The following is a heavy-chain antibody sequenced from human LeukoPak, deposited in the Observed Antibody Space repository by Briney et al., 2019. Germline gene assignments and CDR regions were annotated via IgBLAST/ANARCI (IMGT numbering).Heavy chain of an antibody. CDR3: ARGKLKRYSSGWYEGNYFDY. CDR1: GGSISSYY. J-gene: IGHJ4*02. V-gene: IGHV4-59*12. D-gene: IGHD6-19*01. Sequence: SETLSLTCTVSGGSISSYYWSWIRQPPGKGLEWIGYIYYSGSTNYNPSLKSRVTISVDTSKNQFSLKLSSVTAADTAVYYCARGKLKRYSSGWYEGNYFDYWGQGTLVTVSS. CDR2: IYYSGST.